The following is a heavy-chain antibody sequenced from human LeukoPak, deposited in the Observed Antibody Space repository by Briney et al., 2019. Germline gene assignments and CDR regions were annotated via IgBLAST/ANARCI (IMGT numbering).Heavy chain of an antibody. CDR3: AKDALLWFGELLETVGY. CDR1: GFTFSSYA. J-gene: IGHJ4*02. CDR2: ISGSGGRT. D-gene: IGHD3-10*01. Sequence: PGGSLRLSCAASGFTFSSYAMSWVRQAPGKGLEWVSGISGSGGRTYYADSVKGRFTISRDNSKNTLYLQMNSLRAEDTAVYYCAKDALLWFGELLETVGYWGQGTLVTVSS. V-gene: IGHV3-23*01.